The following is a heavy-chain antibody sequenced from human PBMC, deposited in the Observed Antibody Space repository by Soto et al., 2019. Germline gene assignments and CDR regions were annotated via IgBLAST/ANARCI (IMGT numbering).Heavy chain of an antibody. Sequence: QVQLVQSGAEVKKPGSSVKVSCKDSGGTFSSYAISWVRQAPGQGLEWMGGVIPIFGTANYAQKFQGRVPITADKSTSTAYNELSSLRSEDTAVYYCARGGLVGATTADYCYCGMDVWGQGTTVSVSS. CDR1: GGTFSSYA. D-gene: IGHD1-26*01. CDR3: ARGGLVGATTADYCYCGMDV. CDR2: VIPIFGTA. J-gene: IGHJ6*02. V-gene: IGHV1-69*06.